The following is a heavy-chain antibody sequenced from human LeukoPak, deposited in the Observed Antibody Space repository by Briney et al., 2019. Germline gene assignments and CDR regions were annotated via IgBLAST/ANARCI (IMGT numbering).Heavy chain of an antibody. Sequence: PSETLSLTCTVSGGSISDYYWSWIRQPPGKGLEWIGYIYYSGSTNYNPSPKSRISISVDTSKSQFSLKLSSVTAADTAVYYCARHRSSGTYPLDYWGQGTLVTVSS. J-gene: IGHJ4*02. CDR3: ARHRSSGTYPLDY. D-gene: IGHD1-26*01. V-gene: IGHV4-59*08. CDR1: GGSISDYY. CDR2: IYYSGST.